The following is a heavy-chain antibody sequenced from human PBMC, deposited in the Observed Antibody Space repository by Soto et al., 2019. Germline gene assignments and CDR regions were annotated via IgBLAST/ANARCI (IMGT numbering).Heavy chain of an antibody. CDR1: GFTFSSVW. D-gene: IGHD1-26*01. CDR3: AQRQSGWYVP. CDR2: ISSDGSST. V-gene: IGHV3-74*01. Sequence: PGGSPRLPCAASGFTFSSVWMHWVRQAPGKGLVWVSRISSDGSSTSYAESVKGRFTISRDNAKNTLYLQMNSLRAEDTAVYYCAQRQSGWYVPWGQGTLVTVSS. J-gene: IGHJ5*02.